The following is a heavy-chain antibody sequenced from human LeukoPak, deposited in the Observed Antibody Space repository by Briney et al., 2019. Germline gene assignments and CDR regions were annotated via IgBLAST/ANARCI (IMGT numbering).Heavy chain of an antibody. J-gene: IGHJ3*02. V-gene: IGHV1-18*01. Sequence: ASVKVSCKASGYTFTCYGISWVRQAPGQGLEWMGWISAYNGNTNYAQKLQGRVTMTTDTSTSTAYMELRSLRSDDTAVYYCASLVATVTTPDAFDIWGQGTMVTVSS. CDR1: GYTFTCYG. D-gene: IGHD4-17*01. CDR3: ASLVATVTTPDAFDI. CDR2: ISAYNGNT.